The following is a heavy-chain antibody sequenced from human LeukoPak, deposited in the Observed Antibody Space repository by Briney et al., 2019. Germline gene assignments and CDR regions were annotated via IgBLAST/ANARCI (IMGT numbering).Heavy chain of an antibody. CDR2: INAGNDNT. CDR3: ARGWRDGYNSFDY. CDR1: GYTFTSYA. J-gene: IGHJ4*02. D-gene: IGHD5-24*01. V-gene: IGHV1-3*01. Sequence: ASVKVSCKASGYTFTSYAMHWVRQAPGQRLEWMGWINAGNDNTKYSQKFQGRVTITRDTSASTAYMELSSLRSEDTAVYYCARGWRDGYNSFDYWGQGTLVTVSS.